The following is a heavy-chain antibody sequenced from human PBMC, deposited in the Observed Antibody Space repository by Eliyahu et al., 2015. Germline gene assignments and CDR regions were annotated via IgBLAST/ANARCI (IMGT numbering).Heavy chain of an antibody. V-gene: IGHV4-31*03. D-gene: IGHD3-10*01. J-gene: IGHJ4*02. Sequence: QVRLQESGPGLVKSSQTLSLTCTVSDGPLSTANYWTWIRQYPGKDLEWIGNIYYSGSTSYNPSLKSRVIISVDTSKNQFSLKLTSVTVADTAMYYCAREYMIRGVKGGFDSWGQGTLVTVSS. CDR2: IYYSGST. CDR1: DGPLSTANY. CDR3: AREYMIRGVKGGFDS.